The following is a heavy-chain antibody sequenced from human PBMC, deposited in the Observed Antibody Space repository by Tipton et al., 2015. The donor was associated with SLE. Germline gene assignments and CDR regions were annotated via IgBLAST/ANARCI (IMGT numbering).Heavy chain of an antibody. CDR1: GVSIGSSYYY. D-gene: IGHD3-22*01. CDR3: ARHFNDDYETSGSFDY. Sequence: TLSLTCIVSGVSIGSSYYYWAWIRQPPGKGLGGIGTVYYSGSTYYNPSLKSRVTISVGTSTNQLSLRLTSVTAADTAVYYCARHFNDDYETSGSFDYWGPGTLVTVPS. CDR2: VYYSGST. V-gene: IGHV4-39*01. J-gene: IGHJ4*02.